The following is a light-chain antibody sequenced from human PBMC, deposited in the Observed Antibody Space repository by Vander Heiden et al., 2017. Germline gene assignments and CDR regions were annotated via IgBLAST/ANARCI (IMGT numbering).Light chain of an antibody. Sequence: DIQITQSPSSLSASVGDRVTITCRASQSISSYLNWYQQKPGKAPKLLIYAASSLQSGVPSRFSGSGSGTDFTLTISRLQPEDFATYYCQQCDSTPLTFGHGTKVDIK. CDR1: QSISSY. CDR3: QQCDSTPLT. CDR2: AAS. V-gene: IGKV1-39*01. J-gene: IGKJ3*01.